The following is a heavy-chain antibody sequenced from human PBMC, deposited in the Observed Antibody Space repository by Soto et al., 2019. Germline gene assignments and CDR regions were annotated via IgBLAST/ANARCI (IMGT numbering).Heavy chain of an antibody. Sequence: EVQLLESGGGLVQPGESLRLSCAASGFTFTSYVMTWVRQAPGKGLEWVSAISANGGSTYYAESVKGRFTISRDNPKNTLYLQMNTLRAEDTAVYYCAKSGVVVTLEYFDSWGQGILVTVSS. CDR2: ISANGGST. CDR1: GFTFTSYV. J-gene: IGHJ4*02. D-gene: IGHD3-22*01. CDR3: AKSGVVVTLEYFDS. V-gene: IGHV3-23*01.